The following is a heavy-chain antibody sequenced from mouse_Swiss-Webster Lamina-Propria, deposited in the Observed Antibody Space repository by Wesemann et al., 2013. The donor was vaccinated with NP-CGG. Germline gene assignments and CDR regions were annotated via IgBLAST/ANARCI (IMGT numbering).Heavy chain of an antibody. V-gene: IGHV1-18*01. Sequence: VKQSHGKSLEWIGDINPNNGGTIYNQKFKGKATLTVDKSSSTAYMELRSLTSEDTAVYYCARSFYYGSSAWYFDVWGTGDHGVTVSS. CDR3: ARSFYYGSSAWYFDV. D-gene: IGHD1-1*01. J-gene: IGHJ1*03. CDR2: INPNNGGT.